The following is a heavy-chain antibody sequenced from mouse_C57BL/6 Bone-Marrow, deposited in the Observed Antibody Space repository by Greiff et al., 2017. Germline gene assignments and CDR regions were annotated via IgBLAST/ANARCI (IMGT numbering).Heavy chain of an antibody. CDR1: GYTFTSYW. CDR2: IYPGSGST. D-gene: IGHD2-2*01. Sequence: QVQLQQSGAELVKPGASVKMSCKASGYTFTSYWITWVKQRPGQGLEWIGDIYPGSGSTNYNEKFKSKATLTVDTSSSTAYMQLRSLPSEVSAVSYCARGGLPDYYAIDYWGQGTSVTVSS. V-gene: IGHV1-55*01. J-gene: IGHJ4*01. CDR3: ARGGLPDYYAIDY.